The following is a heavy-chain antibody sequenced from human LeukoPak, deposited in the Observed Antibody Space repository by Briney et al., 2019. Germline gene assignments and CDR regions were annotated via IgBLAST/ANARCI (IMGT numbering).Heavy chain of an antibody. D-gene: IGHD6-6*01. J-gene: IGHJ6*02. Sequence: PGRSLRLSCAASGFTFSSYAMHWVRQAPGKGLEWVAVISYDGSNKYYADSVKGRFTISRDNSKNTLYLQMNSLRAEDTAVYYCARARIAARPYYYYGMDVWGQGTTVTVSS. V-gene: IGHV3-30*04. CDR1: GFTFSSYA. CDR2: ISYDGSNK. CDR3: ARARIAARPYYYYGMDV.